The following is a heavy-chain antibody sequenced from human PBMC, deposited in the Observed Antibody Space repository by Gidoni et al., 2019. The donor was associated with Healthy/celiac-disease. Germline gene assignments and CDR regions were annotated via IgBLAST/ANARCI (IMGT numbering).Heavy chain of an antibody. D-gene: IGHD3-22*01. CDR1: GFTFDDYA. CDR3: AKDDRLNYYDSSGFLPSHAFDI. J-gene: IGHJ3*02. V-gene: IGHV3-9*01. CDR2: ISWNSGSI. Sequence: EVQLVESGGGLVQPGRSLRLSCAASGFTFDDYAMHWLRQAPGKGLGWVSGISWNSGSIGYADSVKGRFTISRDNAKNSLYLQMNSLRAEDTALYYCAKDDRLNYYDSSGFLPSHAFDIWGQGTMVTVSS.